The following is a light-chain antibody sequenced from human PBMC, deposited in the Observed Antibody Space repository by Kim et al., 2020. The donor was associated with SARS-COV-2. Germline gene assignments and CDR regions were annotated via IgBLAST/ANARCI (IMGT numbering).Light chain of an antibody. V-gene: IGKV1-5*01. CDR1: QSVGGL. Sequence: SATGGDSVRITGRDSQSVGGLVAWYQQKPGKAPTVLISDASTLESGVPSRFSGRGSGTEFTLTSSSLQADDFATYYCQQYKLYWTFGQGTKVDIK. J-gene: IGKJ1*01. CDR2: DAS. CDR3: QQYKLYWT.